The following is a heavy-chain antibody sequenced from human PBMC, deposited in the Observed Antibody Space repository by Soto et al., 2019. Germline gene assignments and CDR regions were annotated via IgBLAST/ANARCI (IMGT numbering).Heavy chain of an antibody. Sequence: QVQLQESGPGVVKPSETLSLTCTISSGFVSGSVSSGSYYWTWIRQPPGKGLEWIGYIYYNGSTYYNPSLKSRVTISADTSKNQFSLKLSSVTAADTAVYYCARARIAGACFFDDWGQGTLVTVSS. J-gene: IGHJ4*02. CDR1: SGFVSGSVSSGSYY. D-gene: IGHD1-26*01. V-gene: IGHV4-61*01. CDR3: ARARIAGACFFDD. CDR2: IYYNGST.